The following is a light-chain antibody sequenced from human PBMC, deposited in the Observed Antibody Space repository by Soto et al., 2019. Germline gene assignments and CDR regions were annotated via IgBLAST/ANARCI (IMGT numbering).Light chain of an antibody. CDR3: QKYNSAPQT. Sequence: DIQMTQSPSSLSASVGDRVTITCRASQGISNYLAWYQQKPGKVPKLLIYAASTLQSGVPSRFSGRGSGTEFTLTISSLQPEDVATYYCQKYNSAPQTFGQGTKVEIK. V-gene: IGKV1-27*01. CDR1: QGISNY. J-gene: IGKJ1*01. CDR2: AAS.